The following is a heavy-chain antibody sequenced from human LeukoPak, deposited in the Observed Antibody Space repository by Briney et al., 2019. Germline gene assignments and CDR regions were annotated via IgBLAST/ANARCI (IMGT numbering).Heavy chain of an antibody. CDR3: ARHEKISSSGYYGSVWYFDL. CDR1: GGSFSGYY. V-gene: IGHV4-59*08. Sequence: SETLSLTCAVYGGSFSGYYWSWIRQPPGKGLEWIGYIYYSGSTNYNPSLKSRVTISVDTSKNQFSLKLSSVTAADTAVYYCARHEKISSSGYYGSVWYFDLWGRGTLVTVSS. D-gene: IGHD3-22*01. J-gene: IGHJ2*01. CDR2: IYYSGST.